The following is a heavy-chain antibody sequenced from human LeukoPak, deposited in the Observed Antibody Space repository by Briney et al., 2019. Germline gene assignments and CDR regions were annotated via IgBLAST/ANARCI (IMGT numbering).Heavy chain of an antibody. J-gene: IGHJ3*02. CDR1: GGSIISSDYH. CDR2: ISYSGNT. V-gene: IGHV4-39*01. Sequence: SETLSLTCTVSGGSIISSDYHWGWVRQPPGKGLEWIGTISYSGNTDYNPSLRSRVTISVDTSNNQFSLRLGSVTAADTAVYHCARHCCSGPAKRVFDIWGQGTVVTVSS. D-gene: IGHD2-15*01. CDR3: ARHCCSGPAKRVFDI.